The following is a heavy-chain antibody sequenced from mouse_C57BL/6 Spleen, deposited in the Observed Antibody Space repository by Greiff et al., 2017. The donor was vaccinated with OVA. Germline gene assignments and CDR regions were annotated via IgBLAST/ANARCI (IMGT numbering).Heavy chain of an antibody. Sequence: VMLVESGPELVKPGASVKISCKASGYAFSSSWMNWVKQRPGKGLEWIGRIYPGDGDTNYNGKFKGKATLTADKSSSTAYMQLSSLTSEDSAVYFCARGYYSNYWYFDVWGTGTTVTVSS. V-gene: IGHV1-82*01. CDR2: IYPGDGDT. CDR1: GYAFSSSW. D-gene: IGHD2-5*01. J-gene: IGHJ1*03. CDR3: ARGYYSNYWYFDV.